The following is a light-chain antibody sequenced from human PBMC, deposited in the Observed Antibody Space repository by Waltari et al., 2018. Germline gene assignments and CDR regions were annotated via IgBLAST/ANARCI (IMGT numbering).Light chain of an antibody. V-gene: IGLV2-23*01. CDR3: CSYTGSSTSYG. CDR1: STDLPSYKL. J-gene: IGLJ1*01. CDR2: EAT. Sequence: QSALSQPASVSGSPGQSPTITCTGASTDLPSYKLVAWYQHHPNRAPKLIIYEATKRPSGISHRFSGAKSGATASLRISGLQADDEADYYCCSYTGSSTSYGCGGGTKVTVL.